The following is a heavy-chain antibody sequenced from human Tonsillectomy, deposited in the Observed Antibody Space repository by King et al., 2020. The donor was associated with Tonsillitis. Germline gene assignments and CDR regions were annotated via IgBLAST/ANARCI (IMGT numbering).Heavy chain of an antibody. CDR3: AKDCYGSGSYYPSDY. J-gene: IGHJ4*02. D-gene: IGHD3-10*01. CDR2: ISYDGSNK. V-gene: IGHV3-30*18. Sequence: VQLVESGGGVVQPGRSLRLSCAASGFTFNSYGMHWVRQAPGKGLEWVAVISYDGSNKYYADSVKGRFTISRDNSKNTLYLQMNSLRAEDTAVYYCAKDCYGSGSYYPSDYWGQGTLGTVSS. CDR1: GFTFNSYG.